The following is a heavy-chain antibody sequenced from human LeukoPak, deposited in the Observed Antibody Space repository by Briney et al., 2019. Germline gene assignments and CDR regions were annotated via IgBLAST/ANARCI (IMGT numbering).Heavy chain of an antibody. CDR3: AKDPGGIDYY. D-gene: IGHD3-9*01. J-gene: IGHJ4*02. CDR1: GFTFSNYV. Sequence: GESLRLSCAASGFTFSNYVMIWVRQAPRRGLEWVSTITGSGANTYYADSVTGRFTISRDNSKNTLFLQMNSLRAEDTAVYYCAKDPGGIDYYWGQGTLVTVSS. V-gene: IGHV3-23*01. CDR2: ITGSGANT.